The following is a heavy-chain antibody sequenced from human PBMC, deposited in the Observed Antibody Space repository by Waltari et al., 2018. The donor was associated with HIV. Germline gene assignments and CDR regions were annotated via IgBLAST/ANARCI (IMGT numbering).Heavy chain of an antibody. D-gene: IGHD2-2*01. CDR1: GYTFTDNY. CDR3: ARGGASTTPRDYNYYGLDV. CDR2: INPKSGGT. Sequence: QVELVQSGAEVKKPGASVKVSCNASGYTFTDNYIHWVRQAPGQGLEWMGWINPKSGGTKHAQKFQGRVTMTRDTSMSTVYMEVSRLTSDDTAVYYCARGGASTTPRDYNYYGLDVWGQGTTVTVSS. J-gene: IGHJ6*02. V-gene: IGHV1-2*02.